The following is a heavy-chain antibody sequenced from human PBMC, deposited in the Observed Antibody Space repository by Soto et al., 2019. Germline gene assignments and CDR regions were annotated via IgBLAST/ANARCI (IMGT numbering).Heavy chain of an antibody. CDR3: AHAGDYDLLTFDH. J-gene: IGHJ4*02. D-gene: IGHD4-17*01. V-gene: IGHV2-5*02. CDR2: IYWDDDK. Sequence: QITLKESGPTLVRPAQTLTLTCDFSGFSLSTYHMGFAWIRQPPVKALEWLALIYWDDDKRYSPSLKDKLDISKDTSSNQVVLTITNIDLGDAATYFCAHAGDYDLLTFDHWGPGTLVTVSS. CDR1: GFSLSTYHMG.